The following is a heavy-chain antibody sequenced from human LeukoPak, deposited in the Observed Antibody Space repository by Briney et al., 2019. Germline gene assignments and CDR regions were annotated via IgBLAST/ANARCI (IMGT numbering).Heavy chain of an antibody. J-gene: IGHJ4*02. CDR3: ARQSRATPDY. D-gene: IGHD4-23*01. Sequence: PGGSLRLSCAASGFTFSNYWMHWVRQAPGRGLMWVSRINIDETSTTYADSVKGRFTISRDNAKNTLYLQMNSLRADDTAVYYCARQSRATPDYWGQGTLVTVS. CDR2: INIDETST. CDR1: GFTFSNYW. V-gene: IGHV3-74*01.